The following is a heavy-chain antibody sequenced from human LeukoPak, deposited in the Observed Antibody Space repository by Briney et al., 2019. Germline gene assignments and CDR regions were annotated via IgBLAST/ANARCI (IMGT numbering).Heavy chain of an antibody. D-gene: IGHD6-13*01. V-gene: IGHV1-46*01. CDR3: ARDARGAAAADDPFDI. J-gene: IGHJ3*02. CDR2: IYPRDGST. Sequence: ASVKVSCKASGYSFTSNYIHWVRQAPGQGLEWMGMIYPRDGSTSYAQKFQGRVTVTRDTSTSTVHMELSGLRSEDTAVYYCARDARGAAAADDPFDIWGQGTMVTVSS. CDR1: GYSFTSNY.